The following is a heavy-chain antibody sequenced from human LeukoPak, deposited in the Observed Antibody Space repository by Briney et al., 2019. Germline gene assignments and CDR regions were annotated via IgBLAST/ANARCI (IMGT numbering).Heavy chain of an antibody. CDR1: GFTFDDYC. CDR2: INWNGGST. J-gene: IGHJ6*03. CDR3: ARDTRYSSGWYSFYMDV. D-gene: IGHD6-19*01. V-gene: IGHV3-20*04. Sequence: GGSLRLSCAASGFTFDDYCMSWVRQAPGKGLEWVSGINWNGGSTGYADSVKGRFTISRDNAKNSLYLQMNSLRAEDTALYYCARDTRYSSGWYSFYMDVWGKGTTVTVSS.